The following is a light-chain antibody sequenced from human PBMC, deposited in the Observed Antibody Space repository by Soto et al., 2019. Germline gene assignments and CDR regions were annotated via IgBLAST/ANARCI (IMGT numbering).Light chain of an antibody. CDR1: QSIDNRY. J-gene: IGKJ1*01. CDR3: QQYFGASWT. Sequence: EIVLTQSPGTLSSSPGERATLSCRASQSIDNRYLAWYQHKPGQAPRLLIHATSSRATGIPDRFGGSGSGTDFTLTINRLEPEAFAVYYCQQYFGASWTFGQGTKVDIK. CDR2: ATS. V-gene: IGKV3-20*01.